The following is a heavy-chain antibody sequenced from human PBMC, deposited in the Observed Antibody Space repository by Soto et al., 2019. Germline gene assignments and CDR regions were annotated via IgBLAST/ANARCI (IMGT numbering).Heavy chain of an antibody. CDR3: ARRYGGNFDY. D-gene: IGHD1-26*01. Sequence: SETLSLTCTVSGGSISSYYWSWIRQPPGKGLEWIGYIYYSGSTNYNPSLRSRVTISVDRSKNQFSLKLSSVTAADTAVYYCARRYGGNFDYWGQGTLVTVSS. J-gene: IGHJ4*02. CDR2: IYYSGST. CDR1: GGSISSYY. V-gene: IGHV4-59*01.